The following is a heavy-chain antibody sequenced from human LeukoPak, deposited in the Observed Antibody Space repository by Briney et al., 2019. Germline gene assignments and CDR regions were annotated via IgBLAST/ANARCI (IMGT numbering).Heavy chain of an antibody. D-gene: IGHD6-13*01. CDR3: ARRLSRAAAGLYGLKY. J-gene: IGHJ4*02. Sequence: ASVKVSCKASGYTFTSYDINWVRQATGQGLEWMGWMNPNSGNTGYAQKFQGRVTMTRDTSISTAYMELSSLRSEDTAVYYCARRLSRAAAGLYGLKYWGQGTLVTVSS. CDR2: MNPNSGNT. V-gene: IGHV1-8*01. CDR1: GYTFTSYD.